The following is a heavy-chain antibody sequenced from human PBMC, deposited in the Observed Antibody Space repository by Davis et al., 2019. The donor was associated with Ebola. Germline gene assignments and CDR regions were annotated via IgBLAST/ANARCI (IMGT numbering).Heavy chain of an antibody. CDR2: IKQDGSNK. CDR3: AKDRSFRRLYLQLYYYYYGMDV. D-gene: IGHD2-8*01. CDR1: GFTFSSYS. Sequence: GESLKISCAASGFTFSSYSMNWVRQAPGKGLEWVANIKQDGSNKYYADSVKGRFTISRDNSKNTLYLQMNSLRAEDTAVYYCAKDRSFRRLYLQLYYYYYGMDVWGQGTTVTVSS. J-gene: IGHJ6*02. V-gene: IGHV3-30*02.